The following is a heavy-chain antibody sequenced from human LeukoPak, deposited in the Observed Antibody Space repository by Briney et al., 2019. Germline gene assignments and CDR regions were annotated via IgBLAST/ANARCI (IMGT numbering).Heavy chain of an antibody. V-gene: IGHV4-39*01. CDR1: GGSISSSSYY. J-gene: IGHJ4*02. Sequence: SETLSLTCTVSGGSISSSSYYWGWIRQPPGKGLEWIGSIYYSGSTYYNPSLKSRVTISVDTPKNQFSLQLSSVPAADTAVYYCARHLSGSYSGLDYWGQGTLVTVSS. D-gene: IGHD1-26*01. CDR2: IYYSGST. CDR3: ARHLSGSYSGLDY.